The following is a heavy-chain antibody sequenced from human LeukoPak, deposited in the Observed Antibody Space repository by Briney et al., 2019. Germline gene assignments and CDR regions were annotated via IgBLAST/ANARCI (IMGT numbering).Heavy chain of an antibody. Sequence: EGSLRLSCSALGLTLSDHYMDWVRQAPGKGLEWVGRIRNKANSYTTEYAASVKGRFTISRGDSKNSLYLQMNSLKTEDTAVYYCATNVDSSADWGQGTLVTVSS. CDR3: ATNVDSSAD. CDR1: GLTLSDHY. CDR2: IRNKANSYTT. D-gene: IGHD6-6*01. J-gene: IGHJ4*02. V-gene: IGHV3-72*01.